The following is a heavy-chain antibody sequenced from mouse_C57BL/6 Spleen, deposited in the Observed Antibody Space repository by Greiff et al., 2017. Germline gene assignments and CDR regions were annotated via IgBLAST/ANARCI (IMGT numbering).Heavy chain of an antibody. J-gene: IGHJ2*01. Sequence: VQLQQSGPELVKPGASVKISCKASGYAFSSSWMNWVKQRPGKGLEWIGRIYPGDGDTNYNGKFKGKGTLTADKSSSTAYMHLSSLTSEHSAVYFCASLYDGYFYWGQGTTLTVSS. CDR1: GYAFSSSW. CDR3: ASLYDGYFY. CDR2: IYPGDGDT. D-gene: IGHD2-3*01. V-gene: IGHV1-82*01.